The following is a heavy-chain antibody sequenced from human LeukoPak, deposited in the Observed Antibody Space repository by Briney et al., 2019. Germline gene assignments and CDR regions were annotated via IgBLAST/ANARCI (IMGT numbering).Heavy chain of an antibody. CDR1: GFTFSSYA. J-gene: IGHJ4*02. Sequence: GGSLRLSCAASGFTFSSYAMSWVRQAPGKGLEWVSAISGSGGSTYYADSVKGRFTISRDNSKNTLYLQMNSLRAEDTAVYYCAKLDSIAVAGTCDYWGRGTLVTVSS. CDR2: ISGSGGST. V-gene: IGHV3-23*01. CDR3: AKLDSIAVAGTCDY. D-gene: IGHD6-19*01.